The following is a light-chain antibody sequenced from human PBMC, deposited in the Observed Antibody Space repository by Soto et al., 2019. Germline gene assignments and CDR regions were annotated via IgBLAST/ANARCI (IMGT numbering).Light chain of an antibody. V-gene: IGKV3-11*01. CDR3: QQRSSGPLT. Sequence: EIVLTQSPATLSLSPGETATLSCRASQSVSSSLAWYQHKPSQTPRLLIYDPSNTATGIPARFSGSGSGTDSTLTVSSLEPEDFAIYYWQQRSSGPLTFGGGTKVEIK. CDR2: DPS. J-gene: IGKJ4*01. CDR1: QSVSSS.